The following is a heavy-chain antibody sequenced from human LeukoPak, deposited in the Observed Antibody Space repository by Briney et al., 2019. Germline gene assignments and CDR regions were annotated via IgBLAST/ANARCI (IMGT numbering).Heavy chain of an antibody. CDR3: ARHKLHDCSSTSCYDYFYYMDV. Sequence: SETLSLTCTVSGGSISSYYWSWIRQPPGKGLEWIGYIYTSGSTNYNPPLKSRVTISVDTSKNQFSLKLSSVTAADTAVYYCARHKLHDCSSTSCYDYFYYMDVWGKGTTVTVSS. J-gene: IGHJ6*03. CDR2: IYTSGST. CDR1: GGSISSYY. D-gene: IGHD2-2*01. V-gene: IGHV4-4*09.